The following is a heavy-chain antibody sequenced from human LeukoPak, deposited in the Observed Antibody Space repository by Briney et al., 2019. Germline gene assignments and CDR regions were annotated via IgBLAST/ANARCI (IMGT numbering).Heavy chain of an antibody. CDR3: ARRGGSYFDY. CDR1: GFTVSSNY. Sequence: GGSLRLSCAASGFTVSSNYMSWVRQAPGKGLEWVAFISHDGSNKYYSDSVKGRFTISRENSKNTLYLQMNSLRVEDTAVYYCARRGGSYFDYWGQGTLVTVSS. V-gene: IGHV3-30*03. CDR2: ISHDGSNK. D-gene: IGHD1-26*01. J-gene: IGHJ4*02.